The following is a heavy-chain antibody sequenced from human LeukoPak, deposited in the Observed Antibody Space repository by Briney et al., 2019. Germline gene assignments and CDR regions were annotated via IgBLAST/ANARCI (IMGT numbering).Heavy chain of an antibody. Sequence: GGSLRLSCVGSGFTISNYWMHWVRQAPGTGLVWVSRIHPDGSITTYADSVKGRFTITRDNAKNTLYLQMNSLRAEDTAVYYCAPQQTYSPYNWFDPWGQGTLVTVSS. CDR3: APQQTYSPYNWFDP. V-gene: IGHV3-74*03. J-gene: IGHJ5*02. CDR2: IHPDGSIT. D-gene: IGHD5-12*01. CDR1: GFTISNYW.